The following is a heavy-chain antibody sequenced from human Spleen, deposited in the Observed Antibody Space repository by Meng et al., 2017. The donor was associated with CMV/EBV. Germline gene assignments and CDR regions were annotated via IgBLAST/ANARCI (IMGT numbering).Heavy chain of an antibody. CDR3: HVSQYCSSTSCQPLDY. D-gene: IGHD2-2*01. Sequence: FTFSRCCLHLVRQAPRQGLEWVSSVSSSSSYIYYADSVKGRFTISRDNAKNSLYLQMNSLRAGDTAVYYCHVSQYCSSTSCQPLDYWGQGTLVTVSS. J-gene: IGHJ4*02. CDR1: FTFSRCC. V-gene: IGHV3-21*01. CDR2: VSSSSSYI.